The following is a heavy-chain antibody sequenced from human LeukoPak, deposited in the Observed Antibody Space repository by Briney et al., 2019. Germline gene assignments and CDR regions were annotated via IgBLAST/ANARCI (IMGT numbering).Heavy chain of an antibody. CDR2: IYYSGST. V-gene: IGHV4-59*06. D-gene: IGHD3-10*01. CDR3: AREAGSPFHSFDP. J-gene: IGHJ5*02. Sequence: PSETLSLTCTVSGGSISSYYWSWIRQHPGKGLEWIGYIYYSGSTYYNPSLKSRVTISVDTSKNQFSLKLSSVTAADTAVYYCAREAGSPFHSFDPWGQGTLVTVSS. CDR1: GGSISSYY.